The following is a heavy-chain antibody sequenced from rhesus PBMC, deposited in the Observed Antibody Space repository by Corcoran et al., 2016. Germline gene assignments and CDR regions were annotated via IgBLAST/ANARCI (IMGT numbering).Heavy chain of an antibody. Sequence: QVQLQESGPGLVKPSEHLSLTFAVSVASLRRYWWSWFRQTPGKGLECIGEINGNSSSTYDNPSLKSRVTISKYASKNQFSRKLSSVTAADTAVYYCARGPPPTQDVWGRGVLVTVSS. CDR1: VASLRRYW. J-gene: IGHJ5-2*02. V-gene: IGHV4-80*01. D-gene: IGHD1-38*01. CDR3: ARGPPPTQDV. CDR2: INGNSSST.